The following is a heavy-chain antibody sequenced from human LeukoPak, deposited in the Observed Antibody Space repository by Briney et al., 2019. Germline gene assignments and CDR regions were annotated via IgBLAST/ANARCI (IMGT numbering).Heavy chain of an antibody. CDR1: GGSISSSSYY. J-gene: IGHJ4*02. CDR3: ARGIVLMVYATFDY. Sequence: PSETLSLTCTVSGGSISSSSYYWGWIRQPPGKGLEWIGSIYYSGSTYYNPSLKSRVTISVDTSKNQFSLKLSSVTAADTAVYYCARGIVLMVYATFDYWGQGTLVTVSS. CDR2: IYYSGST. D-gene: IGHD2-8*01. V-gene: IGHV4-39*01.